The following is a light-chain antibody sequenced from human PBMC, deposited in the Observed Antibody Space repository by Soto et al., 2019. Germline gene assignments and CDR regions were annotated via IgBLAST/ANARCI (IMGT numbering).Light chain of an antibody. Sequence: QSVLTQPPSASGTPGQRVTISCSGSSSNIKSNYVYWYQQLPGTAPKLLIYRNDQRPSEVPDRFSGSKSGTSASLAISGLRSEDEADYYCATWDDSLSGYVFGTGTKVTVL. CDR2: RND. CDR3: ATWDDSLSGYV. J-gene: IGLJ1*01. CDR1: SSNIKSNY. V-gene: IGLV1-47*01.